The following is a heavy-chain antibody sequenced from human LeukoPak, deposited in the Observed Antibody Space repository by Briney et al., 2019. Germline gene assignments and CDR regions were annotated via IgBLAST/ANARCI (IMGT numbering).Heavy chain of an antibody. D-gene: IGHD4-23*01. CDR2: INPNSGGT. CDR1: GYTFTGSY. J-gene: IGHJ4*02. Sequence: GASVKVSCKASGYTFTGSYIHWARQAPGQGLEWMGWINPNSGGTNYAQRFQGRVTMTRDTSISIGYMDLSRLRSDDTAVYYCARGPTVVSNFDYWGQGTLVTVSS. CDR3: ARGPTVVSNFDY. V-gene: IGHV1-2*02.